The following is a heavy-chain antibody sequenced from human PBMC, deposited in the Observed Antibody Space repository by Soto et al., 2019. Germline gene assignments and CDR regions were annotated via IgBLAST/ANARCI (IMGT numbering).Heavy chain of an antibody. Sequence: EVQLLESGGGLVQPGGSLRLSCAASGFTFSSYAMSWVRQAPGKGLEWVSAISGSGGSTYYADSVKGRFTISRDNSKNTLYLQMNSLRGEDTAVYYCAKVLWFGELYFDYWGQGTLVTVSS. CDR3: AKVLWFGELYFDY. D-gene: IGHD3-10*01. CDR2: ISGSGGST. CDR1: GFTFSSYA. J-gene: IGHJ4*02. V-gene: IGHV3-23*01.